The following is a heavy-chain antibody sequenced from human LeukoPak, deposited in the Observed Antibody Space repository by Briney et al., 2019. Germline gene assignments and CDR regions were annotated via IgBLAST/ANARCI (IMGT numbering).Heavy chain of an antibody. V-gene: IGHV3-48*04. CDR3: ARDCPWQGPASCFDY. J-gene: IGHJ4*02. CDR1: EFIFSSYS. Sequence: PGGSLRLSCAASEFIFSSYSMSWVRQAPGKGLEWVSYISSSGSTIYYADSVKGRFTISRDNAKNSLYLQMNSPRAEDTAVYYCARDCPWQGPASCFDYWGQGTLVTVSS. CDR2: ISSSGSTI.